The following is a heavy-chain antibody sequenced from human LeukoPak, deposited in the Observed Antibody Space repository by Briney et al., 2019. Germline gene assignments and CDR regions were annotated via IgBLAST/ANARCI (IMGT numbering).Heavy chain of an antibody. V-gene: IGHV3-74*01. J-gene: IGHJ3*01. D-gene: IGHD3-22*01. Sequence: GGSLRLSCAASGFTFSSYWMHWVRQAPGKGLVWVSRINTDGSSTSYADSVKGRFTISRDNAKKSLFLQMSSLRADDTAVYYCARNLNYQDSSGNNHDAFDLWGQGTMVTVSS. CDR2: INTDGSST. CDR3: ARNLNYQDSSGNNHDAFDL. CDR1: GFTFSSYW.